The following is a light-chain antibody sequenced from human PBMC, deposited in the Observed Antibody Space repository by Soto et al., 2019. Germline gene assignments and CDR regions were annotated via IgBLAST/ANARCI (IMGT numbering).Light chain of an antibody. CDR3: QESYSTPRT. CDR1: QSISNH. V-gene: IGKV1-39*01. Sequence: DMQITQSPSSLSASVADRVIMTCRASQSISNHLNWYQQKPGKAPKLLIFAASSLQSGVPSRFSGSRSGPDFTLTISSLQPEDFATYYCQESYSTPRTFGQGTKVDTK. J-gene: IGKJ1*01. CDR2: AAS.